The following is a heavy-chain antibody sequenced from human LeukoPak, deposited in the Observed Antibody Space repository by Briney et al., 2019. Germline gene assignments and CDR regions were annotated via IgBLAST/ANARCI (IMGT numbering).Heavy chain of an antibody. Sequence: PGGSLRLSCAASGFSVSGNYMSWVRQAPEKGLEWVSILYSGGSPYYAESVKGRFTISRDNSKNTLFLQMNHLGAEDTAMYYCARVVLGVVGTSYDAFGIWGQGTMVTVSS. V-gene: IGHV3-66*01. D-gene: IGHD1-26*01. CDR2: LYSGGSP. CDR1: GFSVSGNY. J-gene: IGHJ3*02. CDR3: ARVVLGVVGTSYDAFGI.